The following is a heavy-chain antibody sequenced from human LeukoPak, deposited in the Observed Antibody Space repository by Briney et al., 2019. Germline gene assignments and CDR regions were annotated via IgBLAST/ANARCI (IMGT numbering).Heavy chain of an antibody. CDR3: AKDGGYYDSSGYYPWYFDY. D-gene: IGHD3-22*01. CDR1: GFTFSSYG. V-gene: IGHV3-23*01. CDR2: ISGSGGST. J-gene: IGHJ4*02. Sequence: GGSLRLPCAASGFTFSSYGMSWVRQAPGKGLEWVSAISGSGGSTYYADSVRGRFTISRDNSKNTLYLQMNSLRAEDTAVYYCAKDGGYYDSSGYYPWYFDYWGQGTLVTVSS.